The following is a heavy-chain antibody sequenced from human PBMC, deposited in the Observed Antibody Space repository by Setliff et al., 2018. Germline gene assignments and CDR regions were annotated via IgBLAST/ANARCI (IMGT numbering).Heavy chain of an antibody. CDR3: ARSRGTWGTSFGY. D-gene: IGHD3-16*01. J-gene: IGHJ4*02. CDR2: IIPIFPSP. Sequence: ASVKVSCRTSGDSFRRHAISWVRQAPGQGLEWMGGIIPIFPSPKYAQKFQGRVTITADESTSTAYMELSSLRFEDTAVYYCARSRGTWGTSFGYWGLGTLVTVSS. V-gene: IGHV1-69*13. CDR1: GDSFRRHA.